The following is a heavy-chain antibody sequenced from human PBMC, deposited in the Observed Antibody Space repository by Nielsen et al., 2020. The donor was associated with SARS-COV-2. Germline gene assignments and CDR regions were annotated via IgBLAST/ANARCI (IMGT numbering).Heavy chain of an antibody. CDR2: IFSNDEK. D-gene: IGHD6-13*01. CDR1: GFSLSNARMG. J-gene: IGHJ4*02. CDR3: ARIREAAAGIDY. V-gene: IGHV2-26*01. Sequence: SGPTLVKPTETLTLTCTVSGFSLSNARMGVSWIRQPPGKALEWLAHIFSNDEKSYSTSLKSRLTISKDTSKSQVVLAMTNMDPVDTATYYCARIREAAAGIDYWGQGTLVTVSS.